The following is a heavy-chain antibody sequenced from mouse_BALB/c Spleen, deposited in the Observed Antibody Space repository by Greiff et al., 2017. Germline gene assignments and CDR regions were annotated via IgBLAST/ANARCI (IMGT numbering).Heavy chain of an antibody. D-gene: IGHD2-14*01. Sequence: EVQLQQSGAELVRSGASVKLSCTASGFNIKDYYMHWVKQRPEQGLEWIGWIDPENGDTEYAPKFQGKATMTADTSSNTAYLQLSSLTSEDTAVYYCNAAYYRYDGPFAYWGQGTLVTVSA. J-gene: IGHJ3*01. CDR2: IDPENGDT. CDR1: GFNIKDYY. V-gene: IGHV14-4*02. CDR3: NAAYYRYDGPFAY.